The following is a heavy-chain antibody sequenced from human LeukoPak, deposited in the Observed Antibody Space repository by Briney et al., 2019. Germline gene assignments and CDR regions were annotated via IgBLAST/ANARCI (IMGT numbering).Heavy chain of an antibody. V-gene: IGHV4-31*03. CDR2: IYYSGST. Sequence: SETLSLTCTVSGGSISSGGYYWSWIRQHPGKGLEWIGYIYYSGSTYYNPSLKSRVTISVDTSKNQFSLKLSSVTAADTAVYYCASREDIVVVTATDAFDIWGQGTMVTVSS. CDR3: ASREDIVVVTATDAFDI. D-gene: IGHD2-21*02. J-gene: IGHJ3*02. CDR1: GGSISSGGYY.